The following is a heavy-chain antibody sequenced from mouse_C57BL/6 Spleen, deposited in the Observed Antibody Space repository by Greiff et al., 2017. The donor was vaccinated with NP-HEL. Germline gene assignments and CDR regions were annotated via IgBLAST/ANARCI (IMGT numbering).Heavy chain of an antibody. CDR2: IHPNSGST. Sequence: QVQLQQPGAELVKPGASVKLSCKASGYTFTSYWMHWVKQRPGQGLEWIGMIHPNSGSTNYNEKFKSKATLTVDKSSSTAYMQLSSLTSEDSAVYYCAVNWALSYWYFDVWGTGTTVTVSS. J-gene: IGHJ1*03. CDR3: AVNWALSYWYFDV. V-gene: IGHV1-64*01. CDR1: GYTFTSYW. D-gene: IGHD4-1*02.